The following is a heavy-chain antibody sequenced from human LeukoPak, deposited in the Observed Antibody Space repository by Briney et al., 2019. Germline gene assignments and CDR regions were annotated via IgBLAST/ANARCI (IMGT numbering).Heavy chain of an antibody. D-gene: IGHD1-26*01. Sequence: SVKVSFTASGGTFSSYAISWVRRALGQGLEWMGGIIPIFGTANYAQKFQGRVTITADESTSTAYMELSSLRSEDTAVYYCARDRGSYSAQSFDYWGQGTLVTVSS. CDR3: ARDRGSYSAQSFDY. V-gene: IGHV1-69*13. CDR2: IIPIFGTA. J-gene: IGHJ4*02. CDR1: GGTFSSYA.